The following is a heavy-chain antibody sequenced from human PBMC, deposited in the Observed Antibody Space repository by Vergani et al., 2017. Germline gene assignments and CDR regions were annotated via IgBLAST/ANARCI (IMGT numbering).Heavy chain of an antibody. V-gene: IGHV3-43D*04. Sequence: EVQLVESGGVVVQPGGSLRLSCAASGFTFDDYVMHWVRQAPGKGLEWVSLITWDGGSTYYADSVKGRFTISRDTSKNTLHLQINNLRVEDTAVYYCSRGNYYGSGTYVDPWGQGTLVTVSS. CDR3: SRGNYYGSGTYVDP. J-gene: IGHJ5*02. CDR2: ITWDGGST. CDR1: GFTFDDYV. D-gene: IGHD3-10*01.